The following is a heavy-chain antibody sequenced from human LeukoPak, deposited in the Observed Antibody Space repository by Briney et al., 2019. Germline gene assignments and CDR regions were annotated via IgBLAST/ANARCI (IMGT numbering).Heavy chain of an antibody. CDR1: GGSINNYY. CDR3: ARGGDYGDLRYFDY. V-gene: IGHV4-59*01. J-gene: IGHJ4*02. CDR2: IYYRGST. D-gene: IGHD4-17*01. Sequence: PSETLSLTCTVSGGSINNYYWSWIRQPPEKGLEWIGYIYYRGSTNYNPSLKSRVTFSVDTSKNQFSLKLNSVTAADTAAYYCARGGDYGDLRYFDYWGQGTLVTVSP.